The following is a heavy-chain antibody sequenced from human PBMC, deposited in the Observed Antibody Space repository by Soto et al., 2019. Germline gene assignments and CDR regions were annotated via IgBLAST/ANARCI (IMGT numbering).Heavy chain of an antibody. CDR2: IWYDGSNK. V-gene: IGHV3-33*01. J-gene: IGHJ4*02. CDR1: GFTFSSYG. CDR3: ARDPHPPTVTTVFLFDY. Sequence: PGGSLRLSCAASGFTFSSYGMHWVRQAPGKGLEWVAVIWYDGSNKYYADSVKGRFTISRDNSKNTLYLQMNSLRAEDTAVYYCARDPHPPTVTTVFLFDYWGQGTLVTVSS. D-gene: IGHD4-17*01.